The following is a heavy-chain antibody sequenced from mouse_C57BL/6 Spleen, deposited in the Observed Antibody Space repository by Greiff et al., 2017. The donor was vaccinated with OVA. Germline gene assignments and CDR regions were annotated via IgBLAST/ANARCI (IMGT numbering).Heavy chain of an antibody. D-gene: IGHD1-1*01. J-gene: IGHJ2*01. CDR3: ARGGGSSLD. CDR2: ISYDGSN. V-gene: IGHV3-6*01. CDR1: GYSITSGYY. Sequence: EVQLVESGPGLVKPSQSLSLTCSVTGYSITSGYYWNWIRQFPGNKLEWMGYISYDGSNNYNPSLKNRISITRDTSKNQFFLKLNSVTTEDTATYYCARGGGSSLDGGQGTTLTVSS.